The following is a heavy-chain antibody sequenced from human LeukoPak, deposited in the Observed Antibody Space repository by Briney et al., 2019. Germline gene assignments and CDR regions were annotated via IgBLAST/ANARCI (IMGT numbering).Heavy chain of an antibody. D-gene: IGHD6-19*01. Sequence: KNSQTLSLTSAIPGDSLSSTTASSNWVRQSPSRGLAWLVSAYFRVKCNSDYALSVRTRTTINPDTSKYHFYLKPSYLTPEGTAVYYCARYPTGWYLDYWGQGTLVTVSS. CDR1: GDSLSSTTAS. CDR3: ARYPTGWYLDY. J-gene: IGHJ4*02. V-gene: IGHV6-1*01. CDR2: AYFRVKCNS.